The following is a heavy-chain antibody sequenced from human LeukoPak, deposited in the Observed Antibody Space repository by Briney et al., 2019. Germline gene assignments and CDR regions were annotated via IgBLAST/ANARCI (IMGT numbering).Heavy chain of an antibody. CDR2: IIPIFGTA. J-gene: IGHJ3*02. CDR3: ARRRSDAFDI. V-gene: IGHV1-69*13. Sequence: GASVKVSCKASGYTFTSYYMHWVRQAPGQGLEWMGGIIPIFGTANYAQKFQGRVTITADESTSTAYMELSSLRSEDTAVYYCARRRSDAFDIWGQGTMVTVSS. CDR1: GYTFTSYY.